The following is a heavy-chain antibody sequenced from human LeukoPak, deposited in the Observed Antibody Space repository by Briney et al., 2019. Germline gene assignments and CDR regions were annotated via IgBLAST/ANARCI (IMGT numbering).Heavy chain of an antibody. CDR3: AKSYDNGWYVCDY. CDR2: ISYDGSIK. V-gene: IGHV3-30*09. J-gene: IGHJ4*02. CDR1: GFTFSNFA. D-gene: IGHD6-19*01. Sequence: PGRSLRLSCAASGFTFSNFAMNWVRQAPGKGLEWVAFISYDGSIKSYADSVKGRFAVSRDNSKNTLYLQMNGLRPEDTAFYYCAKSYDNGWYVCDYWGQGTLVTVSS.